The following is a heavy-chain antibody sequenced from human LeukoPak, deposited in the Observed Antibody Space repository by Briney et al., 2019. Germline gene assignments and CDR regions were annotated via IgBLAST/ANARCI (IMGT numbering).Heavy chain of an antibody. CDR3: AREPGIAVATNGDS. CDR2: ISSGGST. D-gene: IGHD6-19*01. V-gene: IGHV3-53*01. J-gene: IGHJ4*02. Sequence: GGSLRLSCAASGFTVSSNYMSWVRQAPGKGLEWVSLISSGGSTYYADSVKGRFTISRDNSKNTLYLQMNSLRAEDTAVYYCAREPGIAVATNGDSWGQGTLVTVSS. CDR1: GFTVSSNY.